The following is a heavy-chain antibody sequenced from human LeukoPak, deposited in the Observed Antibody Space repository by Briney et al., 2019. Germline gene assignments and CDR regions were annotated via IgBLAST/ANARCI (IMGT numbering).Heavy chain of an antibody. D-gene: IGHD2-2*01. Sequence: GGSLRLSCAASGFTFSSYAMSWVRQAPGKGLEWVSAISGSGGSTYYADSVKGRFTIPRDNSKNTLYLQMNSLRAEDTAVYYCAKEIGYQLPFYYYYGMDVWGQGTTVTVSS. CDR1: GFTFSSYA. CDR2: ISGSGGST. V-gene: IGHV3-23*01. J-gene: IGHJ6*02. CDR3: AKEIGYQLPFYYYYGMDV.